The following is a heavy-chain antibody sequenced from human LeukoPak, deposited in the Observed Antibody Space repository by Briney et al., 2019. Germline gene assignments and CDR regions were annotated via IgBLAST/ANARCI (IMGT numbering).Heavy chain of an antibody. CDR2: INPNTGDT. J-gene: IGHJ3*02. CDR1: GYTFTAYY. V-gene: IGHV1-2*02. CDR3: ARGRSSEDAFDI. D-gene: IGHD3-22*01. Sequence: ASVKVSCKASGYTFTAYYMHWVRQAPGQGLEWMGWINPNTGDTNSAERFQGRVTMTRDSSISTAYMELSRLRSDDTAVYYCARGRSSEDAFDIWGQGTMVTVSS.